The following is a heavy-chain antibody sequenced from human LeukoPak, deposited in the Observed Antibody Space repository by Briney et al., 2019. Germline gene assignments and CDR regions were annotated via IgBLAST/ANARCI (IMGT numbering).Heavy chain of an antibody. CDR3: AKHSHDGSAPYYEVQLDY. D-gene: IGHD3-22*01. CDR1: GFTFTSFA. J-gene: IGHJ4*02. CDR2: ISRSGVAT. V-gene: IGHV3-23*01. Sequence: GGSLRLSCAASGFTFTSFAMSWVRQAPGKGLEWVSTISRSGVATYYANSVKGRFTISRDNSKNTVYVQMNSLRAEATAIYYCAKHSHDGSAPYYEVQLDYWGQGTLVTVSS.